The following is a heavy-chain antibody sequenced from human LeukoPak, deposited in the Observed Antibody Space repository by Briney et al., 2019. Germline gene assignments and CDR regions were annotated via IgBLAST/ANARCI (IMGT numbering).Heavy chain of an antibody. J-gene: IGHJ6*03. CDR3: ARVSYYYGSGSYYKGHYYYYYMDV. Sequence: PSETLSLTCAVYGGSFSGYYWSWIRQPPGKGLEWIGEITHSGSTNYNPSLKSRVTISVDTSKNQFSLKLSSVTAADTAVYYCARVSYYYGSGSYYKGHYYYYYMDVWGKGATVTVSS. D-gene: IGHD3-10*01. V-gene: IGHV4-34*01. CDR2: ITHSGST. CDR1: GGSFSGYY.